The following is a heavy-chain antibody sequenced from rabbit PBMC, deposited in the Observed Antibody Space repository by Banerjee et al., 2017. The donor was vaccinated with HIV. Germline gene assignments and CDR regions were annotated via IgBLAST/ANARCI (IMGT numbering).Heavy chain of an antibody. Sequence: QSLEESGGGLVQPEGSLTLTCTASGFSFSSYYYMSWVRQAPGKGLEWIGYIDTGSSGSTYYASWAKGRFTISKTSSTTVTLQMTSLTAADTATYFCARGGYTYGYAGYAYATDAFDPWGPGTLVTVS. V-gene: IGHV1S40*01. CDR3: ARGGYTYGYAGYAYATDAFDP. J-gene: IGHJ2*01. CDR2: IDTGSSGST. CDR1: GFSFSSYYY. D-gene: IGHD6-1*01.